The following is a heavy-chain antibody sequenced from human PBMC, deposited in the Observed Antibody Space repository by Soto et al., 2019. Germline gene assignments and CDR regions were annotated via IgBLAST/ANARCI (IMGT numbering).Heavy chain of an antibody. CDR3: ARDTYGSGSYYYYYGMDV. CDR2: IYTSGST. D-gene: IGHD3-10*01. J-gene: IGHJ6*02. Sequence: SETRSRTWTVSGGSISSYYWSWSRQPAGRGLEWIGRIYTSGSTNYNPSLKSRVTMSVDTSKNQFSLKLSSVTAADTAVYYCARDTYGSGSYYYYYGMDVWGQGTTVTVSS. V-gene: IGHV4-4*07. CDR1: GGSISSYY.